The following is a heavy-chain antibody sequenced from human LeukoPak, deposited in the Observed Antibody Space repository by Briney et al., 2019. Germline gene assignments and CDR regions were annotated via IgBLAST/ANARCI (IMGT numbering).Heavy chain of an antibody. J-gene: IGHJ3*02. Sequence: PGGSLRLSCAASGFTVSNNYMSWVRQAPGKGLEWVSVIYSGGSTYYADSVTGRFTISRDHSRNILYLQMISLRAEDTAVYYCASRDYYDSSGYPDAFDIWGQGTMVTVYS. D-gene: IGHD3-22*01. CDR1: GFTVSNNY. CDR3: ASRDYYDSSGYPDAFDI. CDR2: IYSGGST. V-gene: IGHV3-66*01.